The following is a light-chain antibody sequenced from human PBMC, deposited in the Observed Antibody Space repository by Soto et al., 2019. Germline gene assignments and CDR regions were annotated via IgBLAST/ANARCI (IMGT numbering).Light chain of an antibody. CDR2: LETSGSY. Sequence: QTVVTQSSSASASLGSSVKLTCTLSSGHTTYIIAWHQQQPGKAPRYLMKLETSGSYNEGSGVPDRFSGSSSGADRYLTISNLQFEDEADYYCETWDINTHVVFGGGTQLTVL. V-gene: IGLV4-60*02. CDR1: SGHTTYI. J-gene: IGLJ2*01. CDR3: ETWDINTHVV.